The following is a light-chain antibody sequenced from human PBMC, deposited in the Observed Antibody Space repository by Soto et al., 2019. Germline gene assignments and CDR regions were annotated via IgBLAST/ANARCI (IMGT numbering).Light chain of an antibody. Sequence: QSALTQPASVPGSPGQSITISCTGTSSDVGGYNYVSWYQHHPGKAPKLMIYDVSNRPSGVSNRFSGSKSGNTASLTISGLQAEDEADYYCTSHSSSSTLYVFGTGTQLTVL. CDR1: SSDVGGYNY. V-gene: IGLV2-14*03. J-gene: IGLJ1*01. CDR3: TSHSSSSTLYV. CDR2: DVS.